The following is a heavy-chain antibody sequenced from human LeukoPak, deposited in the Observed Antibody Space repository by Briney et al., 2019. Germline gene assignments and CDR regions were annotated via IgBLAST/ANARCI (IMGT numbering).Heavy chain of an antibody. CDR1: GFTFSSYA. J-gene: IGHJ5*02. Sequence: GGSLRLSCAASGFTFSSYAMSWVRQAPGKGLECVSTKTGSGSITRYADSVKGRFTISRDNSKNTLYLQMNSLRAEDTAVYYCAKEPSSSWQPNWFDPWGQGTLVTVSS. CDR3: AKEPSSSWQPNWFDP. CDR2: KTGSGSIT. V-gene: IGHV3-23*01. D-gene: IGHD6-13*01.